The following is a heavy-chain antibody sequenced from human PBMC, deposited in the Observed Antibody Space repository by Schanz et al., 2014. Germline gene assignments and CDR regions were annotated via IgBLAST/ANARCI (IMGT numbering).Heavy chain of an antibody. V-gene: IGHV3-30-3*01. CDR3: AKDPSHGDYDYYFDY. D-gene: IGHD3-22*01. CDR2: ISYDGSNK. Sequence: VQLVESGGGLVKPGGSLRLSCAASGFTFSSYAMHWVRQAPGKGLEWVAVISYDGSNKYYADSVKGRFTISRDNSKNTLYLQMNSLRAEDTAVYYCAKDPSHGDYDYYFDYWGQGTLVTVSS. CDR1: GFTFSSYA. J-gene: IGHJ4*02.